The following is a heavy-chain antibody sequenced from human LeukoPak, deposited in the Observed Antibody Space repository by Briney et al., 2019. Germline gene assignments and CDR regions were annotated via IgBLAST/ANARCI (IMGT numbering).Heavy chain of an antibody. CDR2: IKQDGSEK. J-gene: IGHJ5*02. Sequence: PGGSLRLSXAASGFTFSSYWMSWVRQAPGKGLEWVANIKQDGSEKYYVDSVKGRFTISRDNAKNSLCLQMNSLRSEDTAVYYCARDTNWNEFAPWGQGTLVTVPS. D-gene: IGHD1-20*01. V-gene: IGHV3-7*03. CDR3: ARDTNWNEFAP. CDR1: GFTFSSYW.